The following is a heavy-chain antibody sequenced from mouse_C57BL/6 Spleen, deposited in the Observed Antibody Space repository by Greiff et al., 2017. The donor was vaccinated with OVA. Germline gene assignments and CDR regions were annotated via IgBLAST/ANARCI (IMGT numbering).Heavy chain of an antibody. CDR2: INYDGSST. Sequence: EVKLMESEGGLVQPGSSMKLSCTASGFTFSDYYMAWVRQVPEKGLEWVANINYDGSSTYYLDPLKSRFIISRDNAKNILYLQMSSLKSEDTATYYCAREDGNYYFDYWGQGTTLTVSS. D-gene: IGHD2-1*01. J-gene: IGHJ2*01. CDR1: GFTFSDYY. CDR3: AREDGNYYFDY. V-gene: IGHV5-16*01.